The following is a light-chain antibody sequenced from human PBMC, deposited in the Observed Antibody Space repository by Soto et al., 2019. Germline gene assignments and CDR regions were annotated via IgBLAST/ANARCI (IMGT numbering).Light chain of an antibody. V-gene: IGKV1-5*03. CDR3: QLYNRYWT. CDR1: QSISRW. CDR2: EAS. J-gene: IGKJ1*01. Sequence: DIQMTQSPSTLSASVGDRLTITCRASQSISRWLAWYQQKPGKAPKLLIYEASSLESGVPSRFRGSGSGTEFTLTMSSRQPDDCGTYYIQLYNRYWTCGQGTKGELK.